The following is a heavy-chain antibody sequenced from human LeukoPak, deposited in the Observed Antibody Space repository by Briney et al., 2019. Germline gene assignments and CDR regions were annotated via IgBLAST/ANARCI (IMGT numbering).Heavy chain of an antibody. CDR2: INPNSGGT. V-gene: IGHV1-2*06. D-gene: IGHD6-19*01. Sequence: GASVKASCKASGYTFTSYGISWVRQAPGQGLEWMGRINPNSGGTNYAQKFQGRVTMTRDTSISTAYMELSRLRSDDTAVYYCARDPSSGSGDYWGQGTLVTVSS. J-gene: IGHJ4*02. CDR3: ARDPSSGSGDY. CDR1: GYTFTSYG.